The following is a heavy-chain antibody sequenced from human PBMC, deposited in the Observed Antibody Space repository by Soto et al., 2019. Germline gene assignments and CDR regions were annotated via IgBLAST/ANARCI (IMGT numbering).Heavy chain of an antibody. V-gene: IGHV3-7*05. CDR2: IKGDGSAK. CDR1: GFTFGNYW. Sequence: HPGGSLRLSCAASGFTFGNYWMTWVRQAPGKGLEWVANIKGDGSAKSYLDSVRGRFTVSRDNAGNTAYLQMNILRAEDTSLYLCATDIDDTWLLNSWGQGTLVTVSS. CDR3: ATDIDDTWLLNS. D-gene: IGHD5-12*01. J-gene: IGHJ4*02.